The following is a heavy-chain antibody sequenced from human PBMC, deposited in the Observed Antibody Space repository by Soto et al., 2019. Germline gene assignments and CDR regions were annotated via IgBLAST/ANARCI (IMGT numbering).Heavy chain of an antibody. V-gene: IGHV1-69*02. CDR3: ARGIGFGVPHYDYYGMDV. CDR1: GGTFSSYT. Sequence: QVQLVQSGAEVKKPGSSVKVSCKASGGTFSSYTLSWVRQAPGKGLEWMGRIIPILGIANYAQKFQGRVTITADKSTSTAYMELSSLRSEDTAVYYCARGIGFGVPHYDYYGMDVWGQVTTVTVSS. J-gene: IGHJ6*02. CDR2: IIPILGIA. D-gene: IGHD3-10*01.